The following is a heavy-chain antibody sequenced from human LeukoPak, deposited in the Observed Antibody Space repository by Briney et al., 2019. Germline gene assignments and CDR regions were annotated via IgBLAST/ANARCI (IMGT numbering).Heavy chain of an antibody. V-gene: IGHV6-1*01. CDR1: GDSVSSNSAA. D-gene: IGHD6-13*01. CDR2: TYYRSKWYN. Sequence: SQTLSLTCAISGDSVSSNSAAWNWIRQSPSRGLEWLGRTYYRSKWYNDYAVSVKSRITINPDTSKNQFSLQLNSVTPEDTAVYYCARGGQYSSSWYERVWFDPWGQGTLVTVSS. J-gene: IGHJ5*02. CDR3: ARGGQYSSSWYERVWFDP.